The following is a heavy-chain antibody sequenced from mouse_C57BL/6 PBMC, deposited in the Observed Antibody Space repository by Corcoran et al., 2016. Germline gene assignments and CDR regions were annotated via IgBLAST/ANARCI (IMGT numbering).Heavy chain of an antibody. V-gene: IGHV3-6*01. CDR2: ISFDGSN. CDR3: ARDYGSGPWFAY. D-gene: IGHD1-1*01. J-gene: IGHJ3*01. CDR1: GYSITSGYY. Sequence: DVQLQESGPGLVKPSQSLSLTCSVTGYSITSGYYWNWIRQFPGNKLEWMVYISFDGSNNYNPSLKNRISITRDTSKSQFFLKLNSVTTEDTATYYCARDYGSGPWFAYWGQGTLVTVSA.